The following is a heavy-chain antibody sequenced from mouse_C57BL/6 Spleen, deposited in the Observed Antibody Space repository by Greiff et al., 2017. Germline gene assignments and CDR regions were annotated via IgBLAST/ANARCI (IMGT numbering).Heavy chain of an antibody. J-gene: IGHJ3*01. CDR1: GFTFSDYY. D-gene: IGHD2-1*01. V-gene: IGHV5-12*01. CDR3: ARRGIYYGNLFAY. CDR2: ISNGGGST. Sequence: EVQVVESGGGLVQPGGSLKLSCAASGFTFSDYYMYWVRQTPEKRLEWVAYISNGGGSTYYPDTVKGRFTISRDNANNTLYLQMSRLKSEDTAVYYCARRGIYYGNLFAYWGQGTLVTVSA.